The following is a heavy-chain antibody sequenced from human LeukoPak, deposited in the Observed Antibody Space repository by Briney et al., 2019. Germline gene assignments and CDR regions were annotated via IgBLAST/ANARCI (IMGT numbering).Heavy chain of an antibody. D-gene: IGHD3-22*01. V-gene: IGHV3-48*03. CDR2: ISSSGSTM. J-gene: IGHJ1*01. CDR1: GFTFSSHA. Sequence: GGSLRLSCAASGFTFSSHAMSWVRQAPGKGLEWVSYISSSGSTMYYADSVKGRFTISRDNAKNSLYLQLNSLRAEDTAVYYCARAPYYYDSSGYFQHWGQGTLVTVSS. CDR3: ARAPYYYDSSGYFQH.